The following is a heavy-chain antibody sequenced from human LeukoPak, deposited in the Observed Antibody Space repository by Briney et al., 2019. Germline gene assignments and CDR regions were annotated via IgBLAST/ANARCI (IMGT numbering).Heavy chain of an antibody. CDR2: ISGSGGST. D-gene: IGHD6-13*01. J-gene: IGHJ5*02. V-gene: IGHV3-23*01. Sequence: GGSLRLSCAASGFTFSTYAMSWVRQAPGKGLEWVSAISGSGGSTDYADSVKGRFTISRDNSKNTLYLQMNSLRAEDTAIYYCAKAGLSSSWYDWFDPWGQGTLVTVSS. CDR3: AKAGLSSSWYDWFDP. CDR1: GFTFSTYA.